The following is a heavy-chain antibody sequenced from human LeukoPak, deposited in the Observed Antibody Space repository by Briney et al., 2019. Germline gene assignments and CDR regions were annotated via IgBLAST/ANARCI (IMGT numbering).Heavy chain of an antibody. CDR2: IYYSGST. V-gene: IGHV4-61*01. CDR1: GGSISSGSYY. D-gene: IGHD3-9*01. Sequence: SETLSLTCTVSGGSISSGSYYWSWIRQPPGKGLEWIGYIYYSGSTNYNPSLKSRVTISVDTSKNQFSLKLSSVTAADTAVYYCARGEYDILTGYHFDYWGQGTLVTVSS. CDR3: ARGEYDILTGYHFDY. J-gene: IGHJ4*02.